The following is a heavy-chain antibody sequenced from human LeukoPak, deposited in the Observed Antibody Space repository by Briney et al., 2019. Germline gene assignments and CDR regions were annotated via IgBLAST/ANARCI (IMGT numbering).Heavy chain of an antibody. CDR3: ARGATGTTFDY. CDR2: INSEGTST. Sequence: PGGSLRLSCAASGFTFSSYWMHWVRQAPGKGLVWVSRINSEGTSTSYADSVKGRFTISRDNAENTLYLQMNSLRAEDTALYYCARGATGTTFDYWGQGTLVTVSS. CDR1: GFTFSSYW. V-gene: IGHV3-74*01. D-gene: IGHD1-1*01. J-gene: IGHJ4*02.